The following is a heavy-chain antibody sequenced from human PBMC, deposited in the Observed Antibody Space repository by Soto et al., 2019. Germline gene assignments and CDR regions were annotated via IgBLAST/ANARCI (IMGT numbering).Heavy chain of an antibody. V-gene: IGHV4-30-4*01. CDR2: MYSSGST. Sequence: QVRLQESGPGLVKPSQTVSLTCAVSGDSIISNYYYWGWVRQSPGKGLEWIGYMYSSGSTYSNPSLATTVELSIDTSQNLFSVTLNSVTAADPDVYFCVRGTDCGTSDACYRYFDSWGPGTLVTVSS. CDR3: VRGTDCGTSDACYRYFDS. CDR1: GDSIISNYYY. D-gene: IGHD1-1*01. J-gene: IGHJ4*02.